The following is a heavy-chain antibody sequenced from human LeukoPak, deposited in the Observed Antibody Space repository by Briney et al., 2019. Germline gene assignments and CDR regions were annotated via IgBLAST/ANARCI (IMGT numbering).Heavy chain of an antibody. D-gene: IGHD3-3*01. CDR2: INHSGST. Sequence: SETLSLTRAVYGGSFSGYYWSWIRQPPGKGLEWIGEINHSGSTNYNPSLKSRVTISVDTSKNQFSLKLSSVTAADTAVYYCARGDFWSGYYTSNWFDPWGQGTLVTVSS. J-gene: IGHJ5*02. CDR3: ARGDFWSGYYTSNWFDP. V-gene: IGHV4-34*01. CDR1: GGSFSGYY.